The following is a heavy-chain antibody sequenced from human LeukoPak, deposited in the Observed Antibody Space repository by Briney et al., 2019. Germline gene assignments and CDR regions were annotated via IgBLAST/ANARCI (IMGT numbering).Heavy chain of an antibody. CDR2: INPKSGGT. D-gene: IGHD3-22*01. CDR3: AREDNSDYYPRDFDY. V-gene: IGHV1-2*02. CDR1: GYTFTGYY. Sequence: VSVKVSCKASGYTFTGYYMHWVRQAPGQGLEWMGWINPKSGGTNYAQKFQGRVTMTRDTTISTAYMDLSRLRSDDTAVYYCAREDNSDYYPRDFDYWGQGTLVTVSS. J-gene: IGHJ4*02.